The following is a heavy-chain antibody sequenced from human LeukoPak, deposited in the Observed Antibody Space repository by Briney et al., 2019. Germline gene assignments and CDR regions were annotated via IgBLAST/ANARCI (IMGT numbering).Heavy chain of an antibody. D-gene: IGHD4-17*01. CDR3: AVGVTTSFHFDY. Sequence: ASVKVSCKASGYTFTSYGISWVRRAPGQGLEWMGWISAYNGNTNYAQKLQGRVTMTTDTSTSTAYMELRSQRSDDTAVYYCAVGVTTSFHFDYWGQGTLVTVSS. V-gene: IGHV1-18*01. CDR1: GYTFTSYG. CDR2: ISAYNGNT. J-gene: IGHJ4*02.